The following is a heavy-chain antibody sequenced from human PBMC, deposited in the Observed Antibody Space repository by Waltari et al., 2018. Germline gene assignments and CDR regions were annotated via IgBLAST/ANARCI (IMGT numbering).Heavy chain of an antibody. D-gene: IGHD3-22*01. Sequence: QVQLVESGGGVVQPGRSLRLSCAASGFTFSRYGMPWVRQAPGQGAGWVAVIWYDGSNKYYADSVKGRFTISRDNSKNTLYLQMNSLRAEDTAVYYCARRYYYDSSGYPWSGWYFDYWGQGTLVTVSS. V-gene: IGHV3-33*01. CDR1: GFTFSRYG. CDR2: IWYDGSNK. CDR3: ARRYYYDSSGYPWSGWYFDY. J-gene: IGHJ4*02.